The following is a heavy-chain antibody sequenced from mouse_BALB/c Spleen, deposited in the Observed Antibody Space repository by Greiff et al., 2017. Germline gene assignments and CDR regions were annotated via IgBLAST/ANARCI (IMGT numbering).Heavy chain of an antibody. D-gene: IGHD2-2*01. Sequence: EVQLQQSGPGLVKPSQSLSLTCTVTGYSITSDYAWNWIRQFPGNKLEWMGYISYSGSTSYNPSLKSRISITRDTSKNQFFLQLNSVTTEDTATYYCARIHGYLYFDVWGAGTTVTVSS. CDR2: ISYSGST. J-gene: IGHJ1*01. CDR1: GYSITSDYA. V-gene: IGHV3-2*02. CDR3: ARIHGYLYFDV.